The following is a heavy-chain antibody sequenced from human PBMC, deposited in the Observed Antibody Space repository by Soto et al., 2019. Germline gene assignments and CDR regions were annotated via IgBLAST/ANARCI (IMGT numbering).Heavy chain of an antibody. CDR1: GFTFSSYA. D-gene: IGHD2-21*02. Sequence: PGGSLRLSCAASGFTFSSYAMHWVRQAPGKGLEWVAVISYDGSNKYYADSVKGRFAISRDNSKNTLYLQMNSLRAECTAVYYCAGRLVVTAPYGMDVWGQGTTVTVSS. CDR3: AGRLVVTAPYGMDV. V-gene: IGHV3-30*09. J-gene: IGHJ6*02. CDR2: ISYDGSNK.